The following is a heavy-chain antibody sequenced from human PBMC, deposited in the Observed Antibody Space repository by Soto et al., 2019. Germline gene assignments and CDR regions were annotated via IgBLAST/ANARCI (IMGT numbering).Heavy chain of an antibody. CDR3: AGHTTVPPGQREYFQH. Sequence: GASVKVSCKASGYTFTSYAMHWVRQAPGQRLEWMGWINAGNGNTKYSQKFQGRVTITRDTSASTAYMELSSLRSEDTAVYYCAGHTTVPPGQREYFQHWGQGTLVTVSS. D-gene: IGHD4-17*01. V-gene: IGHV1-3*01. CDR2: INAGNGNT. CDR1: GYTFTSYA. J-gene: IGHJ1*01.